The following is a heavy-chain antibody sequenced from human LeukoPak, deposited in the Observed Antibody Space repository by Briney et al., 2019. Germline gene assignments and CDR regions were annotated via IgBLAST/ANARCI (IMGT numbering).Heavy chain of an antibody. D-gene: IGHD3-22*01. J-gene: IGHJ4*02. CDR2: IYYSGST. CDR1: GGSISSYY. Sequence: SETLSLTCTVSGGSISSYYWSWIRQPPGKGLEWIGYIYYSGSTNYNPSLKSRVTISIDTSKNQLSLKLSSVTAADTAVYYCATGATYYCDSSGYLWGQGTLVTVSS. CDR3: ATGATYYCDSSGYL. V-gene: IGHV4-59*01.